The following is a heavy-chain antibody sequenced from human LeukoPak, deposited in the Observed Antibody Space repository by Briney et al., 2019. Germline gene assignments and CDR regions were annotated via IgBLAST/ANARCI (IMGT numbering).Heavy chain of an antibody. J-gene: IGHJ4*02. V-gene: IGHV3-53*01. CDR1: GFTVSSNY. CDR3: ARDIHFGYYDSSGLLGN. Sequence: GGSLRLSCAASGFTVSSNYMSWVRQAPGKWLEWVSVIYSGGSTYYADSVKGRFTISRDNSKNTLYLQMNSLRAEDTAVYYCARDIHFGYYDSSGLLGNWGQGTLVTVSS. D-gene: IGHD3-22*01. CDR2: IYSGGST.